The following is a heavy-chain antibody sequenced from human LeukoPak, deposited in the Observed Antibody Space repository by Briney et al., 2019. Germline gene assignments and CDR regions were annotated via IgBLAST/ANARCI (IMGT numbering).Heavy chain of an antibody. CDR2: ISYSGGSI. D-gene: IGHD3-10*01. J-gene: IGHJ4*02. CDR3: AKIYASGSYNNFPDY. Sequence: GGSLRLSCVVSGFTFSSYAMTWDRQAPGKGLEWVSFISYSGGSIYSADSVKGRLSISRDNSKNTLYLQMSSLRAEDTAIYYCAKIYASGSYNNFPDYWGQGTLVTVSS. V-gene: IGHV3-23*01. CDR1: GFTFSSYA.